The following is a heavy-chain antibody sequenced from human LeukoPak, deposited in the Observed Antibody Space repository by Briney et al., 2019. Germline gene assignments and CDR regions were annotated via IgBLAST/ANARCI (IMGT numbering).Heavy chain of an antibody. D-gene: IGHD6-19*01. CDR3: AKFLFGIAVAGTVY. Sequence: GGSLGLSCAASGLTFSSYAMSWVRQAPGKGLEWVSAISGSGGSTYYADSVKGRFTISRDNSKNTLYLQMNSLRAEDTAVYYCAKFLFGIAVAGTVYWGQGTLVTVSS. CDR2: ISGSGGST. J-gene: IGHJ4*02. CDR1: GLTFSSYA. V-gene: IGHV3-23*01.